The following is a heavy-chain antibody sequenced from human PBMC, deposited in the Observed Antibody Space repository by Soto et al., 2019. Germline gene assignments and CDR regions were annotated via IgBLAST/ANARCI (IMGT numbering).Heavy chain of an antibody. Sequence: GASVKVSCKASGYTFTGYYMHWVRQAPGQGLEWMGWINPNSGGTNYAQKFQGWVTMTRDTSISTAYMELSRLRSDDTAVYYCARESDWGCSGGSYYSFGYWGQGTLVTVSS. CDR2: INPNSGGT. J-gene: IGHJ4*02. V-gene: IGHV1-2*04. CDR3: ARESDWGCSGGSYYSFGY. CDR1: GYTFTGYY. D-gene: IGHD2-15*01.